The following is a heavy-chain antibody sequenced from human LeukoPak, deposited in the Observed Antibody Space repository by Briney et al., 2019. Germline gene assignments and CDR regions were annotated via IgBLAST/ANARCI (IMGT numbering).Heavy chain of an antibody. V-gene: IGHV4-34*01. D-gene: IGHD2-2*01. CDR3: ARTPGVLNCSSTSCSNWFDP. J-gene: IGHJ5*02. CDR2: INHSGST. Sequence: PSETLSLTCAVYGGSFSGYYWSWIRQPPGKGLEWIGEINHSGSTNYNPSLKSRVTISVDTSKNQFSLKLSSVTAADTAVYYCARTPGVLNCSSTSCSNWFDPCGQGTLVTVSS. CDR1: GGSFSGYY.